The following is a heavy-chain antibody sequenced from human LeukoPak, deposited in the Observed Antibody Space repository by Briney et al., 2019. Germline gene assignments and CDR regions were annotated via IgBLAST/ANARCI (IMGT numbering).Heavy chain of an antibody. J-gene: IGHJ4*02. Sequence: GGSLRLSCAASGFTFDDYAMHWVRQAPGKGLEWVSGISWNSGSIGYADSVKGRFTISRDNAKNSLYLQMNSLRAEDTAVYYCASEGRVPVPTGYWGQGTLVTVSS. CDR1: GFTFDDYA. CDR3: ASEGRVPVPTGY. CDR2: ISWNSGSI. V-gene: IGHV3-9*01. D-gene: IGHD3-10*01.